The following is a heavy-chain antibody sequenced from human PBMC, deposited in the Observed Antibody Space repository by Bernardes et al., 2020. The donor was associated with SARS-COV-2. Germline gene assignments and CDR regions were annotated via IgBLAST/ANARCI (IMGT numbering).Heavy chain of an antibody. Sequence: GSLRLSCAASGFTVSNYYMRWVRPAPGKGLEWVSYIGRSGNDIQYADSVKGRFTISRDNAKNSLYLQMDSLSAEDTAMYYCARTARVGDLWGRGTLVTVSS. CDR2: IGRSGNDI. J-gene: IGHJ2*01. CDR3: ARTARVGDL. V-gene: IGHV3-11*01. CDR1: GFTVSNYY. D-gene: IGHD1-26*01.